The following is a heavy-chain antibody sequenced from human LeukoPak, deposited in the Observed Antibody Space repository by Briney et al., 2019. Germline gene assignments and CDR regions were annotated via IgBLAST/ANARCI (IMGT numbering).Heavy chain of an antibody. CDR3: ARSPLLWFGELLYSDWFDP. J-gene: IGHJ5*02. V-gene: IGHV4-59*01. CDR2: IYYSGST. D-gene: IGHD3-10*01. Sequence: SETLSLTCTVSGGSISSYYWSWIRQPPGKGLEWIGYIYYSGSTNHNPSLKSRVTISVDTSKNQFSLKLSSVTAADTAVYYCARSPLLWFGELLYSDWFDPWGQGTLVTVSS. CDR1: GGSISSYY.